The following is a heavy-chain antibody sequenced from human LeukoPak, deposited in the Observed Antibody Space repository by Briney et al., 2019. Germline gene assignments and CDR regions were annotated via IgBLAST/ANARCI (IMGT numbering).Heavy chain of an antibody. CDR2: ISAYNGNT. Sequence: ASVKVSRRASGYTFTSYGISWVRQAPGQGLEWMGWISAYNGNTNSAQTFQGRVTMTTDTSTSTAYMELRNLRSDDTAVYYCAREPSGSGGYDYWGQGTLVTVSS. J-gene: IGHJ4*02. D-gene: IGHD3-10*01. CDR1: GYTFTSYG. CDR3: AREPSGSGGYDY. V-gene: IGHV1-18*01.